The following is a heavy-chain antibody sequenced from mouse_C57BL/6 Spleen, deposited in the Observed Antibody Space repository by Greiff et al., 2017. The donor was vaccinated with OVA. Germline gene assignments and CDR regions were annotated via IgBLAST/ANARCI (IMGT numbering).Heavy chain of an antibody. CDR3: ARQRGGYAMDY. CDR1: GYTFTSYW. V-gene: IGHV1-55*01. CDR2: IYPGSGST. J-gene: IGHJ4*01. Sequence: QVQLQQSGAELVKPGASVKMSCKASGYTFTSYWITWVKQRPGQGLEWIGDIYPGSGSTNYNEKFKSKATLTVDTSSRTAYMQLSSLTSEDSAVYYCARQRGGYAMDYWGQGTSVTVSS.